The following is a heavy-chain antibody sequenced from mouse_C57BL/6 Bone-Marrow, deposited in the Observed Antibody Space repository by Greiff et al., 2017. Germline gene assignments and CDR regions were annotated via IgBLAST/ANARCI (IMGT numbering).Heavy chain of an antibody. Sequence: QVPLQQSGAELVRPGASVKLSCTASGYTFTDYYINWVKQRPGQGLEWIARIYPGSGNTYYNEKFKGKATLTAAKSSSTAYMQLSSLTSEDSAVYFCARRFYYDEFYYAMDYWGQGTSVTVSS. CDR2: IYPGSGNT. V-gene: IGHV1-76*01. J-gene: IGHJ4*01. D-gene: IGHD1-1*01. CDR1: GYTFTDYY. CDR3: ARRFYYDEFYYAMDY.